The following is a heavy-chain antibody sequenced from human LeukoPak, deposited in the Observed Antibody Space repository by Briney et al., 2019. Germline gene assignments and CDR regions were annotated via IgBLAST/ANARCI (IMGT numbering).Heavy chain of an antibody. Sequence: SETLSLTCTVSDGSISSNSYYWGWIRQPPGKGLEWIANIYYSGNTYYNPSLKSRVTISVDTSKNQFSLKLSSVTAADTAVYYCARGPFWAAYYYGSGRGREGFDPWGQGTLVTVSS. V-gene: IGHV4-39*07. CDR3: ARGPFWAAYYYGSGRGREGFDP. D-gene: IGHD3-10*01. CDR1: DGSISSNSYY. CDR2: IYYSGNT. J-gene: IGHJ5*02.